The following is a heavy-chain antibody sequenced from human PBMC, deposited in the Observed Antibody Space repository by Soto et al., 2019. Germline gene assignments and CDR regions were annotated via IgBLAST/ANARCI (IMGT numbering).Heavy chain of an antibody. CDR1: GGTFRYYA. V-gene: IGHV1-69*12. CDR3: AKSDYCGGDCYAFLDY. D-gene: IGHD2-21*02. J-gene: IGHJ4*02. CDR2: IIPIFGTA. Sequence: QVQLVQSGAEVKKTGSSVRVSCKASGGTFRYYAISWVRQAPGQGLEWIGGIIPIFGTATYAQKLQGRLTIIADESTRTAYMELSSLRSEDTAMYYCAKSDYCGGDCYAFLDYWGQGTLVTVSS.